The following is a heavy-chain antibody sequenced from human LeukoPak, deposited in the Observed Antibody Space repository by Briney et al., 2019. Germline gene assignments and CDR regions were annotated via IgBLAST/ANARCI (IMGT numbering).Heavy chain of an antibody. CDR3: ANLKVSLRYSFDY. Sequence: GGSLRLSCAASGFTFSSYGMSWVRQAPGKGLEWVSAISGSGGSTYYADSVKGRFTISRDNSKNTLYLQMNSLRAEDTAVYYCANLKVSLRYSFDYWGQGTLVTVSS. CDR2: ISGSGGST. D-gene: IGHD3-16*02. CDR1: GFTFSSYG. V-gene: IGHV3-23*01. J-gene: IGHJ4*02.